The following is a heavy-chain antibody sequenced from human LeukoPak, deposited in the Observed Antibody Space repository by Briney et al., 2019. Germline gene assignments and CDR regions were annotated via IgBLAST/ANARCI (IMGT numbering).Heavy chain of an antibody. D-gene: IGHD1-26*01. CDR1: GGSIRSTSYY. CDR3: ARIGGSFYFYYFRDV. CDR2: IFYTGST. Sequence: SETLSLTCSVSGGSIRSTSYYWGWIRQPPGKGLEWIGNIFYTGSTYYNPSLKSRVTISIDTSRNQFSLKLSSVTAADTAVYYCARIGGSFYFYYFRDVWGKGTTVTVSS. J-gene: IGHJ6*03. V-gene: IGHV4-39*07.